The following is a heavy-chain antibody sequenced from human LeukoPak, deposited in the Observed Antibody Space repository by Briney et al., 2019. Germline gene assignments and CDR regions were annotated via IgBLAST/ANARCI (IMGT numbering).Heavy chain of an antibody. V-gene: IGHV3-23*01. CDR2: ISGGGDST. Sequence: GGSLRLSCAASGFTFSNYAMAWVRQAPGKGLEWVSTISGGGDSTYYADPVRGRFTISRDDSKSTLYLQMNSLRAEDTAVYYCAKTPDYCTNGVCYTLHYFDYWGQGTLVTVSS. CDR3: AKTPDYCTNGVCYTLHYFDY. CDR1: GFTFSNYA. D-gene: IGHD2-8*01. J-gene: IGHJ4*02.